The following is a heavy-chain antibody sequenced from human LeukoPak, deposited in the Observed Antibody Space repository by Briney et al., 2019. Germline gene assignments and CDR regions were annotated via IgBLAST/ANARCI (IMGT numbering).Heavy chain of an antibody. J-gene: IGHJ5*02. D-gene: IGHD2-15*01. CDR2: ISAYNGNT. CDR1: GYTFTSYG. CDR3: ARDPGERDIVDLFDP. V-gene: IGHV1-18*01. Sequence: ASVKVSCKASGYTFTSYGISWVRQAPGQGLEWMGWISAYNGNTNYAQKLQGRVTMTTDTSTSTAYMELRSLRSDDTAVYYCARDPGERDIVDLFDPWGQGTLVTVSS.